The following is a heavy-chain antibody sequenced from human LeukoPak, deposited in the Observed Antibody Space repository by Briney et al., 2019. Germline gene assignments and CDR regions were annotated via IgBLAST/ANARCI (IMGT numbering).Heavy chain of an antibody. CDR2: FDPEDGLT. V-gene: IGHV1-24*01. CDR1: GYTLTALS. CDR3: ATANVAAAGIIRYFYFYYMDV. Sequence: ASVKVSCKVSGYTLTALSMHWVRQAPGKGLEWMGGFDPEDGLTIYAQKFQGRVTMTEDTSTETAYMEVTSLTSEDTAVYYCATANVAAAGIIRYFYFYYMDVWGKGTTVTVSS. D-gene: IGHD6-13*01. J-gene: IGHJ6*03.